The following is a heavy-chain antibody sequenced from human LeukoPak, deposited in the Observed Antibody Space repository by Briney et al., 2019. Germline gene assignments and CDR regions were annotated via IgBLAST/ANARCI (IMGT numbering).Heavy chain of an antibody. CDR1: GGSFSGYY. J-gene: IGHJ6*02. CDR3: ARGQAYYYYGMDV. Sequence: PSETLSLTCAVYGGSFSGYYWSWIRQPPGKGLEWIGEINHSGSTNYNPSLKSRVTISVDTSKNQFSLKLSSVTAADTAVYCCARGQAYYYYGMDVWGQGTTVTVSS. V-gene: IGHV4-34*01. CDR2: INHSGST.